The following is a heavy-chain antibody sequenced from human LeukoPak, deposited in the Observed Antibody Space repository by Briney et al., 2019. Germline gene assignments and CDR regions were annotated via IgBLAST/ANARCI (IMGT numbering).Heavy chain of an antibody. CDR1: TFTISSYE. CDR3: ARESGMDV. CDR2: ISSSGSTI. Sequence: GGSLRLSCAASTFTISSYEINWVRQAPGKGLEWVSYISSSGSTIYYADSVKGRFTISRDNAKNSLYLQMNSLRVEDTAVYYCARESGMDVWGQGTTVTVSS. V-gene: IGHV3-48*03. J-gene: IGHJ6*02.